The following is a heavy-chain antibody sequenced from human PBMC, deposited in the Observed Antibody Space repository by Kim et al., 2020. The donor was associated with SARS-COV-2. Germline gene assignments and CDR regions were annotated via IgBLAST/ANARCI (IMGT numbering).Heavy chain of an antibody. CDR2: ISGYAGDT. CDR3: AKEGWGSYYNIFDH. V-gene: IGHV3-23*01. CDR1: GFTFSSYA. Sequence: GGSLRLSCAGSGFTFSSYAINWVRQAPGKGLEWVARISGYAGDTHYADSVRGRFTISRDNSKNTVYLQMTSLRGEDTALYSCAKEGWGSYYNIFDHWGQGVLVTVSS. D-gene: IGHD1-26*01. J-gene: IGHJ4*02.